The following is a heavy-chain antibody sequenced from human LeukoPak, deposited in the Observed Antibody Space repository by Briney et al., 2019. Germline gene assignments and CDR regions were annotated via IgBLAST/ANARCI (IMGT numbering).Heavy chain of an antibody. D-gene: IGHD3-10*01. CDR1: GFTFSSYA. V-gene: IGHV3-49*04. J-gene: IGHJ4*02. CDR2: IRSKAYGGTT. CDR3: VRFGELWCFDY. Sequence: PGGSLRLSCAASGFTFSSYAMSWVRQAPGKGLEWVGFIRSKAYGGTTEYAASVKGRFTISRDDSKSIAYLQMNSLKTEDTAVYYCVRFGELWCFDYWGQGTLVTVSS.